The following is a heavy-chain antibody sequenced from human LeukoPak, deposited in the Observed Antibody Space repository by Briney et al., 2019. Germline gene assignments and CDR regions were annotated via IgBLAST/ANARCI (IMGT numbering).Heavy chain of an antibody. Sequence: ASVKVSCKASGYTFTSYDINWVRQATGQGLEWMGWMNPNSGNTGYAQKLQGRVTMTTDTSTSTAYMELRSLRSDDTAVYYCASGPYSSSPGTTFDYWGQGTLVTVSS. CDR1: GYTFTSYD. D-gene: IGHD6-6*01. CDR2: MNPNSGNT. J-gene: IGHJ4*02. CDR3: ASGPYSSSPGTTFDY. V-gene: IGHV1-8*01.